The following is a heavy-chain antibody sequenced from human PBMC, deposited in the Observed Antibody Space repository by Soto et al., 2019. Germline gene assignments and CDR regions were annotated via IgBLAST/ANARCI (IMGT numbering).Heavy chain of an antibody. CDR2: ISYDGSNK. Sequence: PGGSLRLSCAASGFTFSSYAMHWVRQAPGKGLEWVAVISYDGSNKYYADSVKGRFTISRDNSKNTLYLQMNSLRAEDTAVYYCARDLNYDSSGYWDYWGQGTLVTVSS. J-gene: IGHJ4*02. CDR1: GFTFSSYA. D-gene: IGHD3-22*01. CDR3: ARDLNYDSSGYWDY. V-gene: IGHV3-30-3*01.